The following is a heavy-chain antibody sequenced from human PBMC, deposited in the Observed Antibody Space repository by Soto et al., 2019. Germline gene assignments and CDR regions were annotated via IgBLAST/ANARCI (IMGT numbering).Heavy chain of an antibody. CDR2: ISYSGST. D-gene: IGHD3-3*01. Sequence: PSETLSLTCTVSGGSMSSYYWTWLRQSPGRGLEWIGYISYSGSTDYNPSLKNRVTISADTSRNQVSLRLRSVTRADTAVYYCARDQYDFRSGSYYYAMEVWGQGTKVTVSS. CDR3: ARDQYDFRSGSYYYAMEV. V-gene: IGHV4-59*01. CDR1: GGSMSSYY. J-gene: IGHJ6*02.